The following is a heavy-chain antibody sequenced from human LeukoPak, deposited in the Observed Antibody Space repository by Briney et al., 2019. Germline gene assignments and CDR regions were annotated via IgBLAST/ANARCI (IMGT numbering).Heavy chain of an antibody. D-gene: IGHD4-11*01. Sequence: ASVTVSCTASGYTFTGYYVNWVRQAPGQGLEWMGRINPNSGGTKYAQKFQGRVTMTRDTSISTAYMELSRLRSDDTAVYYCAREDSNPKYYYYYGMDVWGQGTTVTVSS. CDR2: INPNSGGT. V-gene: IGHV1-2*06. CDR1: GYTFTGYY. J-gene: IGHJ6*02. CDR3: AREDSNPKYYYYYGMDV.